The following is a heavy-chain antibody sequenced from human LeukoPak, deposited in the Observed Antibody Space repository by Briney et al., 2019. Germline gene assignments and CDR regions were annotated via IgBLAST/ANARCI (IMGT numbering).Heavy chain of an antibody. CDR1: GDSISSSY. J-gene: IGHJ5*02. D-gene: IGHD5-18*01. Sequence: SETLSLTCTVSGDSISSSYWSWIRQPPGKGLELIGYIYYSGSTNYNPSLKSRVTISVDTSKNQFSLKLSSVTAADTAVYYCARGYGVTAMVRDWFDPWGQGTLVTVSS. V-gene: IGHV4-59*12. CDR3: ARGYGVTAMVRDWFDP. CDR2: IYYSGST.